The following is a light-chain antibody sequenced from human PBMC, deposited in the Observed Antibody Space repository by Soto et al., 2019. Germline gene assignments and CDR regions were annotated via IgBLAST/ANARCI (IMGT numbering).Light chain of an antibody. J-gene: IGKJ1*01. CDR1: QSVGSN. CDR3: QQYNSWPPDRT. V-gene: IGKV3-15*01. Sequence: EIVMTQSPATLSVSPGERATLSCRASQSVGSNLAWYQQRPGQAPRLLIYGASTRATGVPARFSGSGSGTEFTLTITSRQSEDFGIDFCQQYNSWPPDRTFGQGTKVEIK. CDR2: GAS.